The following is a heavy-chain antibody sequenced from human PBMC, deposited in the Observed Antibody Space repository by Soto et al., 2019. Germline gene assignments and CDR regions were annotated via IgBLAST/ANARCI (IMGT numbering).Heavy chain of an antibody. CDR1: GYTFTSYG. J-gene: IGHJ5*01. D-gene: IGHD2-2*01. Sequence: ASVKVSCKASGYTFTSYGISWVRQAPGQGLERMGWISAYNGNTNYAQKLQGRVTMTTDTSTSTAYMELRSLRSDDTAVYYCARGGRWGVPAANAWWFDSWGQGTLVTVSS. CDR2: ISAYNGNT. V-gene: IGHV1-18*01. CDR3: ARGGRWGVPAANAWWFDS.